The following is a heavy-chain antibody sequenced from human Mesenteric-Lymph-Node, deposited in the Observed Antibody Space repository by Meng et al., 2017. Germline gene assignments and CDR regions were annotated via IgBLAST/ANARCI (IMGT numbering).Heavy chain of an antibody. V-gene: IGHV3-74*01. CDR3: AILILQGGTTEGGDY. CDR1: GFTFSSYW. J-gene: IGHJ4*02. CDR2: INSDGSST. D-gene: IGHD1-1*01. Sequence: GESLKISCAASGFTFSSYWMHWVRQAPGKGLVWVSRINSDGSSTSYADSVKGRFTISRDSAKNTLYLQMNSLRAEDTAVYYCAILILQGGTTEGGDYWGQGTLVTAPQ.